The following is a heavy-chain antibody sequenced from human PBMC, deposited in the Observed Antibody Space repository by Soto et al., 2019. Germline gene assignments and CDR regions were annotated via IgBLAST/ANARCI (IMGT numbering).Heavy chain of an antibody. V-gene: IGHV3-73*01. CDR1: GFTFSGSA. CDR3: TCQWLPPLFDY. J-gene: IGHJ4*02. CDR2: IRSKANSYAT. Sequence: VGSLRLSCAASGFTFSGSAMHWVRQASGKGLEWVGRIRSKANSYATAYAASVKGRFTISRDDSKNTAYLQMNSLKTEDTAVYYCTCQWLPPLFDYWGQGTLVTVSS. D-gene: IGHD6-19*01.